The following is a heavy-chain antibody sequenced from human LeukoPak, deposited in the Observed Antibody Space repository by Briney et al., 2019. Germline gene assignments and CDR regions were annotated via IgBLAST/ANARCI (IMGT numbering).Heavy chain of an antibody. Sequence: QPGGSLRLSCAASGFTFSSYEMNWVRQAPGKGLEWVSYISSSGSTIYYADSVKGRFTISRDNAKNSLYLQMNSLRAEDTAVYYCARDHKGYSYGYRRGYSDYYYMDVWGKGTTVTVSS. V-gene: IGHV3-48*03. D-gene: IGHD5-18*01. CDR3: ARDHKGYSYGYRRGYSDYYYMDV. CDR1: GFTFSSYE. CDR2: ISSSGSTI. J-gene: IGHJ6*03.